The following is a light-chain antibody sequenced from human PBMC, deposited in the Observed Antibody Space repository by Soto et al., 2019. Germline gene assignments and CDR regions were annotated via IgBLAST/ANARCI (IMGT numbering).Light chain of an antibody. J-gene: IGLJ7*01. CDR1: SSNIGNNY. CDR2: DNN. CDR3: ATWDGSLPAEV. V-gene: IGLV1-51*01. Sequence: QSVLTQPPSVSAAPGQKVTISCSGSSSNIGNNYVSWYQQLPETAPKLLIYDNNKRPSGIPDRFSGSKSGTSGTLDITGLQTGDEADYYCATWDGSLPAEVFGGGTQLTVL.